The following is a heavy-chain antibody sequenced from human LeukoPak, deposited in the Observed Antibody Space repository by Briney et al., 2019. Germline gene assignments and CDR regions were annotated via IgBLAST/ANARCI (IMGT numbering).Heavy chain of an antibody. J-gene: IGHJ4*02. D-gene: IGHD3-22*01. Sequence: GGSLRLSCAASGFTFSSYTMNWVRQAPGKGLEWVSYVIADGTSTYYADSVKGRFTISRDNAKNSLYLQMNSLRAEDTAVYYCARSSDYFDYWGQGTLVTVSS. CDR3: ARSSDYFDY. CDR2: VIADGTST. V-gene: IGHV3-48*04. CDR1: GFTFSSYT.